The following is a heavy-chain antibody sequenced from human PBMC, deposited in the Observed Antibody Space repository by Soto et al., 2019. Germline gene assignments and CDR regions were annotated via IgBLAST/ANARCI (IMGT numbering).Heavy chain of an antibody. V-gene: IGHV3-11*01. J-gene: IGHJ4*02. Sequence: QAQLVESGGGLVKPGGSLRLSCAASGFRFSDYYMSWVRQAPGKGLEWVAYISVTGDAIYYADSVKGRFTISRDNDKKPVHLQMHTLRAEDAALYYCARAPDCGEGSCYRHFDLWGQGTRVAVSS. CDR3: ARAPDCGEGSCYRHFDL. CDR2: ISVTGDAI. D-gene: IGHD2-15*01. CDR1: GFRFSDYY.